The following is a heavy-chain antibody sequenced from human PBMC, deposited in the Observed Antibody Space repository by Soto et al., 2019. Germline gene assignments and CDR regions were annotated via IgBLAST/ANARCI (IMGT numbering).Heavy chain of an antibody. V-gene: IGHV4-59*01. J-gene: IGHJ4*02. CDR3: ARDRRDGYKRYFEF. D-gene: IGHD5-12*01. CDR1: GGSISSYY. CDR2: IYYSGST. Sequence: SETLSLTCTVSGGSISSYYWSWIRQPPGKGLEWIGYIYYSGSTNYNPSLKSRVTISVDTSKNQFSLKLSSVTAADTAVYFCARDRRDGYKRYFEFWGQGNQVTVSS.